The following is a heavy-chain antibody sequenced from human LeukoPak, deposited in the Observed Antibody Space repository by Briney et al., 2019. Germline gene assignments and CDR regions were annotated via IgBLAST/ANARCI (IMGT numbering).Heavy chain of an antibody. CDR1: GGSINTRSYY. CDR3: ARLPILGVVDY. Sequence: PSETLFLTCSVSGGSINTRSYYWGWIRQPPGKGLEWIGSTYYGGLTYYNPSLKSRVTLSADTSRNHFFLKVNSVTAADTSVYYCARLPILGVVDYWGQGILVTVSS. V-gene: IGHV4-39*02. D-gene: IGHD1-26*01. CDR2: TYYGGLT. J-gene: IGHJ4*02.